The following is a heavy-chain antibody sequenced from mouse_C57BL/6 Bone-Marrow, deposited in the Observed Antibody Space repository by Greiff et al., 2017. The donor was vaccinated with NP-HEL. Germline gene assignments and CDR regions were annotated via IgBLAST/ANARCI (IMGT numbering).Heavy chain of an antibody. V-gene: IGHV1-80*01. CDR2: IYPGDGDT. D-gene: IGHD1-1*01. Sequence: VQLQQSGAELVKPGASVKISCKASGYAFSSYWMNWVKERPGKGLEWIGQIYPGDGDTKYNGKFKGKATLTADKSSSTAYMQVSSLTSEDSAVYLCERGDYGSSRLGYAMEYWGQGTSVTDTS. J-gene: IGHJ4*01. CDR1: GYAFSSYW. CDR3: ERGDYGSSRLGYAMEY.